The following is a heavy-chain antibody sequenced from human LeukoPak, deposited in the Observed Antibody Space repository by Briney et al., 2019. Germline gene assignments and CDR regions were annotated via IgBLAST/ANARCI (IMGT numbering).Heavy chain of an antibody. J-gene: IGHJ4*02. CDR2: IYTTGST. CDR3: ARGPGGTYFHS. D-gene: IGHD1-26*01. V-gene: IGHV4-4*07. Sequence: SETLSRTCTVSGGSIGSYYRSWIRQPAGKGLEWIGRIYTTGSTHYNPSLKSRVTMSVDTSKNQFSLKLSSVTAADTAVYYCARGPGGTYFHSWGQGTLVTVSS. CDR1: GGSIGSYY.